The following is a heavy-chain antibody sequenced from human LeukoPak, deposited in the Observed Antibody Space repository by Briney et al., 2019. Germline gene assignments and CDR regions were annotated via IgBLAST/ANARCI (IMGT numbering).Heavy chain of an antibody. Sequence: GGSLRLSCAASGFTFSSYAMSWVRQAPGKGLEWVSAISGSGGSTYYADSVKGRFTISRDNAKNSLYLQMNSLRAEDTAVYYCARDQVPYDYVWGSYRPPSYFDYWGQGTLVTVSS. D-gene: IGHD3-16*02. CDR3: ARDQVPYDYVWGSYRPPSYFDY. J-gene: IGHJ4*02. V-gene: IGHV3-23*01. CDR2: ISGSGGST. CDR1: GFTFSSYA.